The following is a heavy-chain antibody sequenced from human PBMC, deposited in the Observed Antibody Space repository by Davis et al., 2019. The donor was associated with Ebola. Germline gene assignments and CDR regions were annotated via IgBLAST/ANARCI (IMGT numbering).Heavy chain of an antibody. Sequence: PSETLSLTCSVSGGSISSYYWSWIRQPPGRGLEWIGFISYSGSTTYNPSLKSRVTISVDTSKNQFSLKLTSVTAADTAVYYCARDQPGSSNFDYWGQGTLVTVSS. CDR2: ISYSGST. V-gene: IGHV4-59*01. CDR3: ARDQPGSSNFDY. CDR1: GGSISSYY. J-gene: IGHJ4*02. D-gene: IGHD1-26*01.